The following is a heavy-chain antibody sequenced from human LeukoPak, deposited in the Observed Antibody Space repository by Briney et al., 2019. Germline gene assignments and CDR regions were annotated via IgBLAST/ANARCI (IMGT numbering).Heavy chain of an antibody. CDR3: ARVEDCGGDCFVRNFFDY. CDR2: INDNGHS. J-gene: IGHJ4*02. D-gene: IGHD2-21*02. Sequence: SETLSLTCSVSGGSMKDYYWSWIRQPPGKGLEWIAYINDNGHSGYNPALESRVTISVDTSKNQFSLKLSSVTAADTAVYYCARVEDCGGDCFVRNFFDYWGQGTLVTVSS. CDR1: GGSMKDYY. V-gene: IGHV4-59*12.